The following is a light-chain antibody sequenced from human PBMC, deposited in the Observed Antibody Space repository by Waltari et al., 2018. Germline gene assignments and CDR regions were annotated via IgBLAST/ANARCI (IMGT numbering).Light chain of an antibody. CDR3: CSYVRSTWV. J-gene: IGLJ3*02. CDR2: EVS. CDR1: SSDVGKYNL. Sequence: QSALTQPASVSGSPGQSITISCTGTSSDVGKYNLVSWYQQHPGKAPKVMIYEVSKRSSGVSNRFSGTKSGNTASLTISGLQAEDEADYYCCSYVRSTWVFGGGTKLTVL. V-gene: IGLV2-23*02.